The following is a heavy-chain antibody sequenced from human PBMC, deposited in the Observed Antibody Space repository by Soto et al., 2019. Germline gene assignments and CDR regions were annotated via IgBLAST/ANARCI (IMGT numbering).Heavy chain of an antibody. CDR2: ISGSGGST. Sequence: EVQLLESGGGLVQPGGSLRLSCAASGFTFSSYAMSWVRQAPGKGLEWVSAISGSGGSTYYADSVKGRFTISRDNSKNTMYLQMNSLRAEDTAVYYCAKTKGVTMTRYYFDYWGQGTLVTVSS. D-gene: IGHD4-17*01. CDR1: GFTFSSYA. J-gene: IGHJ4*02. CDR3: AKTKGVTMTRYYFDY. V-gene: IGHV3-23*01.